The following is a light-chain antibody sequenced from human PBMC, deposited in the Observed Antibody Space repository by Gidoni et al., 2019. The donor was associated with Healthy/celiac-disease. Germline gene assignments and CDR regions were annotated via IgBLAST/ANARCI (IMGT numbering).Light chain of an antibody. CDR2: SNN. CDR1: SSNIGSNT. Sequence: QSVLTQPPSASGTPGQRVTISCSGSSSNIGSNTVNWYQQLPGTAPKLLIYSNNQRPSGVPDRFSGSKSGTSASLAISELQSEDEADYYCAAWDDSLNGPGFGGGTKLTVL. J-gene: IGLJ2*01. V-gene: IGLV1-44*01. CDR3: AAWDDSLNGPG.